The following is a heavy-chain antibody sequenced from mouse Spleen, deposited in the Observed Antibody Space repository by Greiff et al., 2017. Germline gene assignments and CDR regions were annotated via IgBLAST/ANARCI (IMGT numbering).Heavy chain of an antibody. CDR1: GFTFSDFY. Sequence: EVNVVESGGGLVQSGRSLRLSCATSGFTFSDFYMEWVRQAPGKGLEWIAASRNKANDYTTEYSASVKGRFIVSRDTSQSILYLQMNALRAEDTAIYYCARDANWAFDYWGQGTTLTVSS. CDR3: ARDANWAFDY. D-gene: IGHD4-1*01. CDR2: SRNKANDYTT. V-gene: IGHV7-1*01. J-gene: IGHJ2*01.